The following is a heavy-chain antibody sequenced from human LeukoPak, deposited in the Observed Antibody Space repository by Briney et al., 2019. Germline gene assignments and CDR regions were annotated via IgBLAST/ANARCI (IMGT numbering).Heavy chain of an antibody. CDR1: GFTFSSYS. CDR2: ISSSSYI. J-gene: IGHJ5*02. Sequence: GGSLRLSCAASGFTFSSYSMNWVRQAPGKGLEWVSSISSSSYIYYADSVKGRFTISRDNAKNSLYLQMNSLRAEDTAVYYCARDLSYILTGYRAYNWFDPWGQGTLVTVSS. V-gene: IGHV3-21*01. D-gene: IGHD3-9*01. CDR3: ARDLSYILTGYRAYNWFDP.